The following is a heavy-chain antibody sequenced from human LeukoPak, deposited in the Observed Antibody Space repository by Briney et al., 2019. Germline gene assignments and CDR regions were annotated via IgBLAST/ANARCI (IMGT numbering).Heavy chain of an antibody. V-gene: IGHV4-30-2*01. Sequence: SQTLSLTCAVSGGSISSGGYSWSWIRQPPGKGLEWIGYIYHSGSTYYNPSLKSQVTISVDRSKNQFSLKLSSVTAADTAVYYCAGEYGSGSFVFDPWGQGTLVTVSS. J-gene: IGHJ5*02. CDR1: GGSISSGGYS. CDR2: IYHSGST. CDR3: AGEYGSGSFVFDP. D-gene: IGHD3-10*01.